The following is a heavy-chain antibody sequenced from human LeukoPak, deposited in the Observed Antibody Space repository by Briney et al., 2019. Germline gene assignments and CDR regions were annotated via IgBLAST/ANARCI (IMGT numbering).Heavy chain of an antibody. CDR1: GFTFSSYG. J-gene: IGHJ4*02. CDR3: AREHYDSSGYYYFDY. Sequence: GGSLRLSCAASGFTFSSYGMHWVRQAPGKGLEWVAVIWYDGSDKYYADSVKGRFTISRDNSKNTLYLQMNSLRAEDTAVYYCAREHYDSSGYYYFDYWGQGTLVTVSS. CDR2: IWYDGSDK. V-gene: IGHV3-33*01. D-gene: IGHD3-22*01.